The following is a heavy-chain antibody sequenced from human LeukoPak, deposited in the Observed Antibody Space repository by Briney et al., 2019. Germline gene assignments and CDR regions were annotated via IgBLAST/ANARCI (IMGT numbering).Heavy chain of an antibody. Sequence: GGSLRLSCAASGLHFSGTAMSWVRQAPGKGLEWVSAISHDGMNAYYADSVKGRFTISRDNSKKTVSLEMSSLTAADTGVYYCAKDGAQYSSGPECDPRGQGALVTVS. D-gene: IGHD6-19*01. CDR1: GLHFSGTA. CDR3: AKDGAQYSSGPECDP. V-gene: IGHV3-23*01. J-gene: IGHJ5*02. CDR2: ISHDGMNA.